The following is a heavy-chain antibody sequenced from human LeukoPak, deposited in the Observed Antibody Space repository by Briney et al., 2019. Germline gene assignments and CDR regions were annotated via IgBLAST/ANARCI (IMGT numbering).Heavy chain of an antibody. Sequence: PGGPLRLSCAASGFTFSSYAMSWVRPAPGKGLEWFLALSGSGGSTYYADYVKGRFTSSRGNSKNTLYLQMDSLRAEDTAVYYCAKDVVPAAINWFDPWGQGTLVTVSS. D-gene: IGHD2-2*01. CDR2: LSGSGGST. CDR3: AKDVVPAAINWFDP. J-gene: IGHJ5*02. V-gene: IGHV3-23*01. CDR1: GFTFSSYA.